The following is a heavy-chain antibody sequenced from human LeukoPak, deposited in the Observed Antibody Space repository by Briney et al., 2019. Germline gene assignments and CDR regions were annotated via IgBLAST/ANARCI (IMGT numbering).Heavy chain of an antibody. CDR1: GYTFTSYG. D-gene: IGHD3-22*01. Sequence: PVASVKVSCKASGYTFTSYGISWVRQAPGQGLEWMGWISAYNGNTNYAQKLQGRVTMTTDTSTSTAYMELRSLRSDDTAVYYCATTRRGYYYDSSGYYGLWGQGTLVAVSS. V-gene: IGHV1-18*01. CDR2: ISAYNGNT. J-gene: IGHJ4*02. CDR3: ATTRRGYYYDSSGYYGL.